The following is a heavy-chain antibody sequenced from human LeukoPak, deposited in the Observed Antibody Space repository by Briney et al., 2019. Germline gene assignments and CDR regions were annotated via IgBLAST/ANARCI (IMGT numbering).Heavy chain of an antibody. CDR1: GFTFSSYG. CDR2: ISDDGNNK. V-gene: IGHV3-30*03. Sequence: GRSPRLSCAASGFTFSSYGMHWVRQAPGKGLEWVAVISDDGNNKYYVDSVKGRFTISRDNAKNSLYLQMNSLRAEDTAVYYCATYSSSNAREFQYWGQGTLVTVSS. J-gene: IGHJ1*01. D-gene: IGHD2-2*01. CDR3: ATYSSSNAREFQY.